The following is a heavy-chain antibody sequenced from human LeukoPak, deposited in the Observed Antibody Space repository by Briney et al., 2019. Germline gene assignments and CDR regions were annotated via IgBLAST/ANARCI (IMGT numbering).Heavy chain of an antibody. V-gene: IGHV3-9*01. CDR3: AKDPGYYDGSGSYYFDY. Sequence: PGRSLRLSCAASGFTFDDYAMHWVRQAPGKGLEWVSGISWNSGSIGYADSVKGRFTISRDNSKNTLYLQMNSLRAEDTAVYYCAKDPGYYDGSGSYYFDYWGQGTLVTVSS. J-gene: IGHJ4*02. CDR1: GFTFDDYA. D-gene: IGHD3-10*01. CDR2: ISWNSGSI.